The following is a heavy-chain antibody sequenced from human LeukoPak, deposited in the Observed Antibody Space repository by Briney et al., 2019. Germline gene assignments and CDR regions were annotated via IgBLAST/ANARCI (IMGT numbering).Heavy chain of an antibody. D-gene: IGHD3-22*01. CDR1: GFTFSSYS. CDR3: ARVNPPYYYDSSGYRPSHYYYGMDV. V-gene: IGHV3-21*01. Sequence: TGGSLRLSCAASGFTFSSYSMNWVRQAPGKGLEWVSSISSSSSYIYYADSVKGRFTISRDNAKNSLYLQMNSLRAEDTAVYYCARVNPPYYYDSSGYRPSHYYYGMDVWGQGTTVTVSS. J-gene: IGHJ6*02. CDR2: ISSSSSYI.